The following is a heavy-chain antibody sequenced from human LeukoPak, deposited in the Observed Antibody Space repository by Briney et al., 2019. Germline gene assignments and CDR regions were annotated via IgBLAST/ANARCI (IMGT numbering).Heavy chain of an antibody. J-gene: IGHJ6*02. CDR3: ARDRSLVRRIEDYYYYYGMDV. CDR2: ISTYNGNT. CDR1: GYTFTSYG. Sequence: ASVKVSCKASGYTFTSYGISWVRQAPGQGLEWMGWISTYNGNTNYAQKLQGRVTMTTDTSTSTAYMELRSLRSDDTAVYYCARDRSLVRRIEDYYYYYGMDVWGQGTTVTASS. D-gene: IGHD6-6*01. V-gene: IGHV1-18*01.